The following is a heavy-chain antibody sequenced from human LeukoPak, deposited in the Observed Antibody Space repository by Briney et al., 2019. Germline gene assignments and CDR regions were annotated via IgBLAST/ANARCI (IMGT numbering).Heavy chain of an antibody. CDR2: ISSSGSTI. V-gene: IGHV3-11*01. Sequence: GGSLRLSCAASGFTFSDYYMSWIRQAPGEGLEWVSYISSSGSTIYYADSVKGRFTISRDNAKNSLYLQMNSLRAEDTAVYYCARDLRGSSWYDYYYGMDVWGQGTTVTVSS. CDR3: ARDLRGSSWYDYYYGMDV. J-gene: IGHJ6*02. CDR1: GFTFSDYY. D-gene: IGHD6-13*01.